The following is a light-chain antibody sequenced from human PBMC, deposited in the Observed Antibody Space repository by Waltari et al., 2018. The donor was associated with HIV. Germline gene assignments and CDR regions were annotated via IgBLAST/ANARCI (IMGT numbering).Light chain of an antibody. J-gene: IGKJ4*01. CDR2: GAS. Sequence: EIVMTQSPATLSVSPGERANLSCRASQSVSSNLAWYQQQPGQAPRLLIYGASTRATGIPARFSGSGSGTEFTLTISSLQSEDFAVYYCQQYNNWPPLTFGGGTKVEIK. CDR1: QSVSSN. CDR3: QQYNNWPPLT. V-gene: IGKV3-15*01.